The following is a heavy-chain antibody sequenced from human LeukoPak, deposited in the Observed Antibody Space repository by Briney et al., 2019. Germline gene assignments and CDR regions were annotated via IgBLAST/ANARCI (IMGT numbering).Heavy chain of an antibody. D-gene: IGHD3-10*01. Sequence: GESLKISCKASGYSFTSYWIGWVRQMPGKGLEWMGIIYPGDPDTRYSPSFQGQVTISADKSISSAYLQWSSLKASDTAMYYCARQTLYYGSGSYYNLDYWGQGTLVTVSS. CDR2: IYPGDPDT. CDR1: GYSFTSYW. J-gene: IGHJ4*02. V-gene: IGHV5-51*01. CDR3: ARQTLYYGSGSYYNLDY.